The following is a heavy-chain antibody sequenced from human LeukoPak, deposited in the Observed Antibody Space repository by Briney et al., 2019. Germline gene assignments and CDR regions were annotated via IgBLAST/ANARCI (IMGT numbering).Heavy chain of an antibody. Sequence: GGSLRLSCAASGFTFSTYWMSWVRQAPGKGLEWVANIQQDGIKKYYVDSVEGRFTISRDNAKNSLYLQMNRLRAEDTAVYYCARVGCLRTLGYCSSFTSIDYWGRGTLVTVSS. CDR3: ARVGCLRTLGYCSSFTSIDY. J-gene: IGHJ4*02. V-gene: IGHV3-7*01. CDR1: GFTFSTYW. CDR2: IQQDGIKK. D-gene: IGHD2-2*01.